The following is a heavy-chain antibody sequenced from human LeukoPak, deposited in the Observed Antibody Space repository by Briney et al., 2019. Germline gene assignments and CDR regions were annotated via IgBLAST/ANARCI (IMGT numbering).Heavy chain of an antibody. V-gene: IGHV1-69*02. CDR2: ITPIIDVS. CDR1: GGTLNTHI. CDR3: ARVNLRGSQYNWFDP. D-gene: IGHD1-1*01. Sequence: SVKVSCKASGGTLNTHIFTWVRQAPGQGLEWMGKITPIIDVSKYAQKFQGRLTITADISTATVYMELSGLKSEDTAVYYCARVNLRGSQYNWFDPWGQGTLVTVSS. J-gene: IGHJ5*02.